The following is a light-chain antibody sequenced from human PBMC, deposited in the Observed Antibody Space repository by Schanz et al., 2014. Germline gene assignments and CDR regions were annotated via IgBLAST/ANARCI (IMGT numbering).Light chain of an antibody. V-gene: IGKV1-39*01. CDR3: QQSYSTPRT. CDR1: QSISSW. CDR2: DAS. Sequence: DIRMTQSPSSLSASVGDRVTLTCRASQSISSWLAWYQQKPGKAPKLLIYDASSLESGVPSRFSGSGSGTDFTLTISGLQPEDFSIYYCQQSYSTPRTFGQGTKVEIK. J-gene: IGKJ1*01.